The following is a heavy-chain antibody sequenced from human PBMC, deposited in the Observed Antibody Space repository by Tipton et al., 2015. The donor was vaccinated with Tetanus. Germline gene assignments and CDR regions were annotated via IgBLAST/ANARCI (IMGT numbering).Heavy chain of an antibody. Sequence: SLRLSCVASGFTFSSYAMSWVRQAPGKGLEWVSAISGPGDTTTYYTDSVKGRFTISGDTSENSVYLQLNSLRAEDTAVYYCARDYTSYYAYYGMDVWGQGTTVTVSS. V-gene: IGHV3-23*01. D-gene: IGHD3-16*01. CDR2: ISGPGDTTT. CDR1: GFTFSSYA. CDR3: ARDYTSYYAYYGMDV. J-gene: IGHJ6*02.